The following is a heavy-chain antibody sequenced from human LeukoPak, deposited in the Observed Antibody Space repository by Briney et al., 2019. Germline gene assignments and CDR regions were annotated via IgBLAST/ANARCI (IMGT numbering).Heavy chain of an antibody. CDR3: ARGPLTTRYYFDS. J-gene: IGHJ4*02. CDR2: INPSGGST. Sequence: ASVKVSCKASGYTFISYYMHWVRQAPGQGLEYMGIINPSGGSTSNAQKFRGRVTMTRDTSTSTVYVDLSSLRSEDTAVYYCARGPLTTRYYFDSWGQGTLVTVSS. V-gene: IGHV1-46*01. D-gene: IGHD1-1*01. CDR1: GYTFISYY.